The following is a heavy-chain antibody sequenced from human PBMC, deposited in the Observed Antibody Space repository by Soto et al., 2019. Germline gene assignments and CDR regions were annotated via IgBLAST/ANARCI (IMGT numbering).Heavy chain of an antibody. CDR3: ARQSGYSLGDTQAFDS. Sequence: SETLSLTCTFSGGSISNHSFYWGWIRQPPGKGLEWIGSLSYSGSAYYSPSLKSRVTIYADTSKNQFSLTLTSVTASDTAVFYCARQSGYSLGDTQAFDSWGQGSLGTVSS. D-gene: IGHD5-18*01. V-gene: IGHV4-39*01. CDR1: GGSISNHSFY. J-gene: IGHJ4*03. CDR2: LSYSGSA.